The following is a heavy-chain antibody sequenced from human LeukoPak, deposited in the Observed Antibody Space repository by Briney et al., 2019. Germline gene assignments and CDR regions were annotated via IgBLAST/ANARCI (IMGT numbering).Heavy chain of an antibody. V-gene: IGHV4-39*07. Sequence: SETLSLTCTVSGGSISSSSYYWSWIRQPPGKGLEWIGEINHSGSTNYNPSLKSRVTISVDTSKNQFSLKLSSVTAADTAVYYCASRRYCSGGSCRADYWGQGTLVTVSS. CDR1: GGSISSSSYY. J-gene: IGHJ4*02. CDR3: ASRRYCSGGSCRADY. D-gene: IGHD2-15*01. CDR2: INHSGST.